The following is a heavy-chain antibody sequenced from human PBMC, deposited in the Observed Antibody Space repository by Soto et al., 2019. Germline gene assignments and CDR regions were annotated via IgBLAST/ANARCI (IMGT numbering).Heavy chain of an antibody. D-gene: IGHD3-22*01. V-gene: IGHV4-39*01. CDR3: ARVFTXKRPPHFDY. CDR1: GGSITSSSYY. Sequence: SETLSLTCTVSGGSITSSSYYWGWIRQPPGKGLEWIGNIYYSGSTYYNPSLKSRVTISVDTSKNQFSLKLSSVTAADTAVYYCARVFTXKRPPHFDYWGQGTLVTVSS. J-gene: IGHJ4*02. CDR2: IYYSGST.